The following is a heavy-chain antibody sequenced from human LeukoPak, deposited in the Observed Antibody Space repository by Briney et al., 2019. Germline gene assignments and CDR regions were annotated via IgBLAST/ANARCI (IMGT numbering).Heavy chain of an antibody. V-gene: IGHV3-7*03. CDR1: GFKFSNYW. Sequence: GGSLRLSCAASGFKFSNYWMSWVRQAPGKGPEWVANIKQDGSAKYYVDSVKGRFTISRDNGNSSLHLQMNSLRAEDTAVYYCIRLSGPLDDYWGQGALVTVSS. J-gene: IGHJ4*02. CDR2: IKQDGSAK. D-gene: IGHD1-26*01. CDR3: IRLSGPLDDY.